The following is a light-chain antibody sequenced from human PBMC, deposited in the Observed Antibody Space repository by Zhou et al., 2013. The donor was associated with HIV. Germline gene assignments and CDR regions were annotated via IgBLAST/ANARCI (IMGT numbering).Light chain of an antibody. V-gene: IGKV1-39*01. J-gene: IGKJ1*01. CDR3: QQYKNWPPWT. Sequence: DIQMTQSPSSLSASVGDRVTITCRASQSISSYLNWYQQKPGKAPKLLIYATFILQSGVPARFSGSGSGTEFTLTISSLQSEDFAVYYCQQYKNWPPWTFGQGTKVEIK. CDR1: QSISSY. CDR2: ATF.